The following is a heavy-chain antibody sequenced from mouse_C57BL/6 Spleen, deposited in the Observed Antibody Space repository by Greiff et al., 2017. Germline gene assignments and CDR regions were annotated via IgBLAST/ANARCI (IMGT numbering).Heavy chain of an antibody. V-gene: IGHV5-17*01. CDR3: ARPSNRDAMDY. J-gene: IGHJ4*01. CDR1: GFTFSDYG. Sequence: EVKLLESGGGLVKPGGSLKLSCAASGFTFSDYGMHWVRQAPEKGLEWVAYISSGSSTIYYADTVKGRFTISRDNAKNTLFLQMTSLRFEDTAMYYCARPSNRDAMDYWGQGTSVTVSS. CDR2: ISSGSSTI. D-gene: IGHD2-14*01.